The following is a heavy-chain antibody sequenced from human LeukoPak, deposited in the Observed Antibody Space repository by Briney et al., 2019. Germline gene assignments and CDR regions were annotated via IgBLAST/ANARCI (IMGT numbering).Heavy chain of an antibody. CDR1: GFTFSSYA. D-gene: IGHD2-15*01. V-gene: IGHV3-23*01. Sequence: GGSLRLSCTASGFTFSSYAMSWVRQAPGKGLEWVSTIGGGSERTYYADSAKGRFTNSRDNSKNTVYLQMNSLRAEDTAVYHCAKYCSGGNCYSGLYWGQGTLVTVSS. CDR2: IGGGSERT. J-gene: IGHJ4*02. CDR3: AKYCSGGNCYSGLY.